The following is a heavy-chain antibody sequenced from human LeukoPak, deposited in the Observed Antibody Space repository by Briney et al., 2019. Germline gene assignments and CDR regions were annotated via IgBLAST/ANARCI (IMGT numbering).Heavy chain of an antibody. D-gene: IGHD3-22*01. Sequence: PSETLSLTCTVYDGSISSYYWSLIRQPPGKGLEWIGYIYYSGSTNYNPSLKSRVTISVDTSKNQFSLKLSSVTAADTAVYYCASQRAPYYDSSGFYYDNYIFDYWGQGTLVTVSS. CDR2: IYYSGST. V-gene: IGHV4-59*01. J-gene: IGHJ4*02. CDR1: DGSISSYY. CDR3: ASQRAPYYDSSGFYYDNYIFDY.